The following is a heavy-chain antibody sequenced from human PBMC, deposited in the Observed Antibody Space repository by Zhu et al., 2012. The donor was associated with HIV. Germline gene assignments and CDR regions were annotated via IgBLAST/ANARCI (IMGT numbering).Heavy chain of an antibody. CDR1: GGSFSDDY. J-gene: IGHJ6*03. D-gene: IGHD6-19*01. Sequence: QVQLQQWGAGLLKPSETLSLTCAIYGGSFSDDYWTWIRQPPGKGLEWIGEINHSGSTRYNPSLRSRVILSGDTSKNQFSLKVTSVTAADTAVYYCARVRSSAFXAIRHSYYYMDSGPKGPRSPSP. CDR2: INHSGST. V-gene: IGHV4-34*01. CDR3: ARVRSSAFXAIRHSYYYMDS.